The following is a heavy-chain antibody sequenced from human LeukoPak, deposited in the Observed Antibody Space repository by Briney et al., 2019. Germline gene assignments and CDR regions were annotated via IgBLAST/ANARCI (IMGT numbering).Heavy chain of an antibody. J-gene: IGHJ4*02. D-gene: IGHD5-24*01. CDR3: ARKIRRDGYNYILAFDY. CDR1: GYTFTSYG. V-gene: IGHV1-18*01. CDR2: ISAYNGNT. Sequence: ASVKVSCKASGYTFTSYGISWVRQAPGQGLEWMGWISAYNGNTNYAQKLQGRVTMTTDTSTSAAYMELRSLRPDDTAVYYCARKIRRDGYNYILAFDYWGQGTLVTVSS.